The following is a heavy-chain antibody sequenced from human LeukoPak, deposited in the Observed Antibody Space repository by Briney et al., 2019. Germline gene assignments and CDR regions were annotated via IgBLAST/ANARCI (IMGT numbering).Heavy chain of an antibody. D-gene: IGHD3-22*01. V-gene: IGHV3-23*01. CDR2: ISASGVTT. CDR1: GFTFSRYA. CDR3: AKGEGDSSGYYLDAFDI. Sequence: GGSLRLSCAASGFTFSRYAMTWVRQAPGKGLEWVSGISASGVTTYYADSVKGRFTVSRDNPKNTLYLQMNSLRVEDTAVYYCAKGEGDSSGYYLDAFDIWGQGTMVTVSS. J-gene: IGHJ3*02.